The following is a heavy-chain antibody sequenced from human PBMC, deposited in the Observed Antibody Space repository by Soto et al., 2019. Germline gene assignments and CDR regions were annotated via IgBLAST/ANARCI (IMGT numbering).Heavy chain of an antibody. V-gene: IGHV3-30*18. CDR3: AKGYDFWSGYHFDY. Sequence: ESGGGVVQPGRSLRLSCAASGFTFSSYGMHWVRQAPGKGLEWVAVISYDGSNKYYADSVKGRFTISRDNSKNTLYLQMNSLRAEDTAVYYCAKGYDFWSGYHFDYWGQGTLVTVSS. D-gene: IGHD3-3*01. J-gene: IGHJ4*02. CDR2: ISYDGSNK. CDR1: GFTFSSYG.